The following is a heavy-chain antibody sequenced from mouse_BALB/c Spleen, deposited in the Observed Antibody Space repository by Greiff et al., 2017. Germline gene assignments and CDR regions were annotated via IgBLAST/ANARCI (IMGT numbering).Heavy chain of an antibody. CDR3: ARAYDYDGGFDY. CDR2: ISDGGSYT. V-gene: IGHV5-4*02. D-gene: IGHD2-4*01. Sequence: EVKLVESGGGLVKPGGSLKLSCAASGFTFSDYYMYWVRQTPEKRLEWVATISDGGSYTYYPDSVKGRFTISRDNAKNNLYLQMSSLKSEDTAMYYCARAYDYDGGFDYWGQGTTLTVSS. J-gene: IGHJ2*01. CDR1: GFTFSDYY.